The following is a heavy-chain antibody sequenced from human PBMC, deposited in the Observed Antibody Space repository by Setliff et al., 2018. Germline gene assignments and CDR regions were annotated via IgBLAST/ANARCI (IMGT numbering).Heavy chain of an antibody. Sequence: SGPTLVNPTQTLTLTCTFSGFSLSTSGICVSWIRQPPGKDLEWLARIDWDDDKYYTPSLKTRLTISKDTSKNQVVLTMTNMDPVDTATYYCAAASNYYDYWGQGTLVTVSS. J-gene: IGHJ4*02. V-gene: IGHV2-70*11. CDR1: GFSLSTSGIC. CDR2: IDWDDDK. CDR3: AAASNYYDY.